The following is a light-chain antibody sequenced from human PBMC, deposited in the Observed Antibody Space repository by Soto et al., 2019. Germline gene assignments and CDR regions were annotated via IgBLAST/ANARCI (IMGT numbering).Light chain of an antibody. Sequence: IVLTQSPGTLSLSPGEGATLSCRASQSVNNNYLAWYQQKPGQAPRLLIYDASSRATGIPDRFSGSGSGTDFTLTISRLEPEDFAVYYCQQYGNSPQTFGQGTKVDIK. J-gene: IGKJ1*01. CDR1: QSVNNNY. V-gene: IGKV3-20*01. CDR2: DAS. CDR3: QQYGNSPQT.